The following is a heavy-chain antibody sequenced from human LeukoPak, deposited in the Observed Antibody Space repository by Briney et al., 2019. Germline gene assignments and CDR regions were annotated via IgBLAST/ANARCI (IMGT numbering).Heavy chain of an antibody. Sequence: PGGSLRLSCAASGFTFSSYGMHWVRQAPGKGLEWVAVISYDGSNKYYADSVKGRFTISRDHTKNTLYLQMDSLRAADTAVYYCAKDGGSCWFNWFDPWGQGTLGTVSS. CDR3: AKDGGSCWFNWFDP. V-gene: IGHV3-30*18. D-gene: IGHD6-19*01. J-gene: IGHJ5*02. CDR2: ISYDGSNK. CDR1: GFTFSSYG.